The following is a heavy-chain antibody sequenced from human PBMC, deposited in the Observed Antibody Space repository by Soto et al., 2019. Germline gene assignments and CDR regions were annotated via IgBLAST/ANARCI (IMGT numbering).Heavy chain of an antibody. Sequence: GGSLRLSCEASGFTFSSYAMSWVRQAPGKGLEWVSAISGSGGSTYYADSVKGRFTISRDNSKNTLYLQMNSLRAEDTAVYYCAKGEQLVPYYYGMDVWGQGTKVTVSS. D-gene: IGHD6-6*01. CDR3: AKGEQLVPYYYGMDV. J-gene: IGHJ6*02. CDR1: GFTFSSYA. V-gene: IGHV3-23*01. CDR2: ISGSGGST.